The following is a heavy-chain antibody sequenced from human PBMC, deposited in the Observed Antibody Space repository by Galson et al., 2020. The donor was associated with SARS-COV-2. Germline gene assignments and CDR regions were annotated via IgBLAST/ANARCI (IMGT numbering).Heavy chain of an antibody. J-gene: IGHJ3*02. V-gene: IGHV4-59*13. Sequence: SETLSLTCTVSGGSIRSYYWSWIRQPPGKGLEWIGYNYYSGRTNYNPSLKSRVTISVDTSKNQFSLKLSSVTAADPAVYYCARELATVTTYNDAFDIWGQGTMVTVSS. D-gene: IGHD4-17*01. CDR1: GGSIRSYY. CDR3: ARELATVTTYNDAFDI. CDR2: NYYSGRT.